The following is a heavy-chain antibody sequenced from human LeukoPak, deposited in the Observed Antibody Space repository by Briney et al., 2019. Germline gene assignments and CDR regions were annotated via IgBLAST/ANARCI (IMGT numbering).Heavy chain of an antibody. Sequence: GGSLRLSCAASGFTFSSYSMNWVRQAPGKGLEWVSSISSSSSYIYYADSVKGRFTISRDNAKNSLYLQMNSLRAEDTAVYHCARGYSGVSGAFDIWGQGTMVTVSS. CDR1: GFTFSSYS. CDR3: ARGYSGVSGAFDI. CDR2: ISSSSSYI. D-gene: IGHD5-12*01. J-gene: IGHJ3*02. V-gene: IGHV3-21*01.